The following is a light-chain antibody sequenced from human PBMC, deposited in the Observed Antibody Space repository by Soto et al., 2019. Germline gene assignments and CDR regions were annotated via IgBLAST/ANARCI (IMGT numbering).Light chain of an antibody. CDR3: QHFGGTTFT. V-gene: IGKV3-15*01. CDR1: QGIGDT. CDR2: DTS. J-gene: IGKJ5*01. Sequence: EVVMKLSPATLSVKKREGVTLSCRASQGIGDTLAWYQHKPGQTPRLLIYDTSTRATGVPARFSGSRSGPEFTLTINSLQSEDFAVYYCQHFGGTTFTFGQGRLLAIK.